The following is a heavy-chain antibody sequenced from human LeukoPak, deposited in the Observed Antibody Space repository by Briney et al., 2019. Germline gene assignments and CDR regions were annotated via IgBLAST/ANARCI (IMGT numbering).Heavy chain of an antibody. D-gene: IGHD2/OR15-2a*01. V-gene: IGHV3-30*02. Sequence: PGGSLRLSCAASGFTFSSYGMHWVRQAPGKGLEWVAFIRYDGSNKYYADSVKGRFTISRDNSKNTLFLQMNSLRAEDTAVYYCARSPNRKPGGRYFELWGRGTLVTVSS. CDR1: GFTFSSYG. CDR3: ARSPNRKPGGRYFEL. J-gene: IGHJ2*01. CDR2: IRYDGSNK.